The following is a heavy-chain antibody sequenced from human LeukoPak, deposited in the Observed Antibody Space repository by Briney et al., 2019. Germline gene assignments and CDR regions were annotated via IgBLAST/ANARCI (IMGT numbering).Heavy chain of an antibody. V-gene: IGHV3-74*01. J-gene: IGHJ3*02. CDR2: IGTDGSST. CDR3: ARDKYGGNSNAFDI. Sequence: GGSLRLSCAASGFTFSSYWMHWVRQVPAKGLVWVSRIGTDGSSTTYADYVKGRFTISRDNAKNTLYLQMNSLRAEDTAVYYCARDKYGGNSNAFDIWGQGTLVTVSS. CDR1: GFTFSSYW. D-gene: IGHD4-23*01.